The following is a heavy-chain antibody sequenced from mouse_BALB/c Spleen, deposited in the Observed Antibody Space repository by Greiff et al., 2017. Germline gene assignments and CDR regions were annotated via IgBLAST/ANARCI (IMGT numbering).Heavy chain of an antibody. CDR3: ARTPLLRLQVDY. J-gene: IGHJ4*01. Sequence: EVQRVESGPGLVKPSQSLSLTCTVTGYSITSDYAWNWIRQFPGNKLEWMGYISYSGSTSYNPSLKSRISITRDTSKNQFFLQLNSVTTEDTATYYCARTPLLRLQVDYWGQGTSVTVSS. V-gene: IGHV3-2*02. CDR2: ISYSGST. D-gene: IGHD1-2*01. CDR1: GYSITSDYA.